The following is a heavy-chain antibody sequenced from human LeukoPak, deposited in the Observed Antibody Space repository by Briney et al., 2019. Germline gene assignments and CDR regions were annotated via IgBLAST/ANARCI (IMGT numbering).Heavy chain of an antibody. D-gene: IGHD4-17*01. V-gene: IGHV3-23*01. CDR1: GFTFNNYA. Sequence: PEGSLRLSCAASGFTFNNYAMNWVRQAPGKGLEWASSISGGGETTYYADSAKGRFTISRDNSQNTLYLQMNSLRAEDTAVYYCARDYADYVGYFFFDYWGQGTLVTVSS. CDR3: ARDYADYVGYFFFDY. J-gene: IGHJ4*02. CDR2: ISGGGETT.